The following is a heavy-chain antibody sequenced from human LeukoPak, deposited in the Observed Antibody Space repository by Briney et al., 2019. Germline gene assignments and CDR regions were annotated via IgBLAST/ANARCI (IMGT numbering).Heavy chain of an antibody. CDR1: VFTFSSYS. Sequence: PGGSLRLSCEVSVFTFSSYSMTWVRQVPGKGLEWIAYMTATSNTFYYADSVKGRFTISRDNARNSLFLQMNSLTVEDTAVYYCARSLSGYDPLSAFWGQGTLVTVSS. V-gene: IGHV3-48*04. CDR2: MTATSNTF. J-gene: IGHJ1*01. D-gene: IGHD5-12*01. CDR3: ARSLSGYDPLSAF.